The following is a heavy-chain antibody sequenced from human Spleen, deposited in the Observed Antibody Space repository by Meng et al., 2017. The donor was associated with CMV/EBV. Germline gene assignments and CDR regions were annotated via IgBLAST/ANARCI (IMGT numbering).Heavy chain of an antibody. D-gene: IGHD3-22*01. V-gene: IGHV4-34*01. Sequence: QVQLPQGVAVLLKPAEPLSLTCAVYGGSFSGYSWSWIRQPPGKGLEWIGEINHSGSTNYNPSLKSRVTISVDTSKNQFSLKLSSVTAADTAVYYCARVRGDSSGYYYGTFDYWGQGTLVTVSS. CDR3: ARVRGDSSGYYYGTFDY. CDR2: INHSGST. CDR1: GGSFSGYS. J-gene: IGHJ4*02.